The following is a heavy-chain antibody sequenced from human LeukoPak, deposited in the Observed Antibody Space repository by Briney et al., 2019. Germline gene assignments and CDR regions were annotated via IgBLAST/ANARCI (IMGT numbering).Heavy chain of an antibody. V-gene: IGHV3-33*06. CDR3: AKGVAVAGTHAFDI. D-gene: IGHD6-19*01. Sequence: GGSLRLSCAASGFTFSSYGMHWVRQAPGKGLEWVAVIWYDGSNKYYADSVRGRFTISRDNSKNTLYLQMNSLRAEDTAVYYCAKGVAVAGTHAFDIWGQGTMVTVSS. CDR1: GFTFSSYG. CDR2: IWYDGSNK. J-gene: IGHJ3*02.